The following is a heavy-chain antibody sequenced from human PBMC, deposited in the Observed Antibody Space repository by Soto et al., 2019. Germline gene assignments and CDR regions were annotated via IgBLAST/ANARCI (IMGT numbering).Heavy chain of an antibody. CDR3: ARGGSLYWYFDL. V-gene: IGHV1-3*01. CDR2: INAGNGNT. CDR1: GYTFTSYA. D-gene: IGHD1-26*01. J-gene: IGHJ2*01. Sequence: ASVKVSCKASGYTFTSYAMHWVRQAPGQRLEWMGWINAGNGNTKYSQNFQGRVTITRDASASTAYMELSSLRSEGTAVYYCARGGSLYWYFDLWGRGTLVTVSS.